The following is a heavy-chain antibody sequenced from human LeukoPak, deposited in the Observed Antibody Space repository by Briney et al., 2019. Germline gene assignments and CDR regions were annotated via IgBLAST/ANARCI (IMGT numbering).Heavy chain of an antibody. CDR3: ARDRVEMAT. CDR2: IYNTGDT. Sequence: ETLSLTCTVSGGSISSYYWSWVRQAPGKGLEWVSFIYNTGDTYYADSVRGRFTISRDNSKNTLYLQMNSLRAEDTAVYYCARDRVEMATWGQGTLVTVSS. V-gene: IGHV3-53*01. D-gene: IGHD5-24*01. J-gene: IGHJ4*02. CDR1: GGSISSYY.